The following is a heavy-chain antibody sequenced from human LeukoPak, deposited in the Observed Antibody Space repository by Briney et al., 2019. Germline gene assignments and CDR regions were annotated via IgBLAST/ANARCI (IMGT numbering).Heavy chain of an antibody. CDR3: ARDSYEVGATFDY. CDR1: GFTFTXXX. CDR2: INIDGTTT. D-gene: IGHD1-26*01. J-gene: IGHJ4*02. V-gene: IGHV3-74*01. Sequence: PGGSLRLSCAASGFTFTXXXXXXXXXVXXXXXXXXSRINIDGTTTNYADXVEGRFTVSRDNAXXTMYLQVNSLRVEDTAVYYCARDSYEVGATFDYWGQGALVTVPS.